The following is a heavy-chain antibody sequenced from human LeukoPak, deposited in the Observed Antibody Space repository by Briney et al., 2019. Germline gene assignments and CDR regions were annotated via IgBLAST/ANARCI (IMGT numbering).Heavy chain of an antibody. D-gene: IGHD3-10*01. Sequence: PGGSLRLSCAASGFTFSSYEMNWVRQAPGKGLEWVSAITGSGGGTYYADSVKGRFTISRDNSKDTLYLQMNSLRAEDTAVYYCAKSGGSGSYYNPFDYWGQGTLVTVSS. CDR1: GFTFSSYE. CDR2: ITGSGGGT. CDR3: AKSGGSGSYYNPFDY. J-gene: IGHJ4*02. V-gene: IGHV3-23*01.